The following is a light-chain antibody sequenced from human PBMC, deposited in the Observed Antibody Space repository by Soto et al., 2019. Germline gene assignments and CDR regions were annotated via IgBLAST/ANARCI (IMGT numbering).Light chain of an antibody. CDR2: DVS. Sequence: QSVLTQPASVSGSPGQSITISCIGTSSDIGRYNYVSWYQQYPGKAPKFMIYDVSNRPSGVSNRFSGSKSGNTASLTISGLQAEDEADYYCSSYISSSTYVFGTGTKLTDL. CDR1: SSDIGRYNY. CDR3: SSYISSSTYV. J-gene: IGLJ1*01. V-gene: IGLV2-14*01.